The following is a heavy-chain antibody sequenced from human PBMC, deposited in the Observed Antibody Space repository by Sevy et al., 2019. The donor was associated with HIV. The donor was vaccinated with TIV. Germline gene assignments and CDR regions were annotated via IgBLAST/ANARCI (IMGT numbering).Heavy chain of an antibody. D-gene: IGHD4-17*01. CDR2: IRYDGSTT. CDR3: VKGPHPAVTTSYAMDV. CDR1: GFDFRNYG. J-gene: IGHJ6*02. Sequence: GGSLRLSCTASGFDFRNYGMHWVRQAPDKGLQWLTSIRYDGSTTYYADSVRGRFTISRDNSKNTLFLQMNSLRREDTAVYYCVKGPHPAVTTSYAMDVWGQGTTVTVSS. V-gene: IGHV3-30*02.